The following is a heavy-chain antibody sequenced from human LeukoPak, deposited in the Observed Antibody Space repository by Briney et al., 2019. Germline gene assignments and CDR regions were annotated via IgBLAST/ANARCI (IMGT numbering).Heavy chain of an antibody. CDR2: ISSSSSYI. CDR1: GFTFRTYS. J-gene: IGHJ5*02. CDR3: ARDSGVQGDNWFDP. D-gene: IGHD3-16*01. Sequence: GGSLRLSCAASGFTFRTYSMSWVRQAPGKGLEWVSSISSSSSYIYYADSVKGRFTISRDNAKNSLYLQMNSLRAEDTAVYYCARDSGVQGDNWFDPWGQGTLVTVSS. V-gene: IGHV3-21*01.